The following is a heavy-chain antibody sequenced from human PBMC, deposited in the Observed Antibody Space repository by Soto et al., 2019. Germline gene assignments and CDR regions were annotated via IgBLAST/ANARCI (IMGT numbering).Heavy chain of an antibody. J-gene: IGHJ6*02. Sequence: QVQLVESGGCLAKPGGSLRLSCAASGFTFRDHYMSWIRQAPGKGLEWISYINPSGTYTHYADSVKGRFTISRDNAENSLYLQMNSLRAEDTALYYCTRGHHSMDVWGQGATVTVSS. CDR2: INPSGTYT. CDR1: GFTFRDHY. CDR3: TRGHHSMDV. V-gene: IGHV3-11*06. D-gene: IGHD6-13*01.